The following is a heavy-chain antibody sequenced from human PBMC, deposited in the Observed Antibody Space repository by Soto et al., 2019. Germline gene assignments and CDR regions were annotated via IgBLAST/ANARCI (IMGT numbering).Heavy chain of an antibody. D-gene: IGHD3-9*01. CDR1: GGSISSSNW. CDR3: ARDAGEYYDILTGYYYFDY. CDR2: IYHSGST. V-gene: IGHV4-4*02. J-gene: IGHJ4*02. Sequence: SETLSLTCAVSGGSISSSNWWSWVRQPPGKGLEWIGEIYHSGSTNYNPSLKSRVTISVDNSKNTLYLQMNSLRAEDTAVYYCARDAGEYYDILTGYYYFDYWGQGTLVTVSS.